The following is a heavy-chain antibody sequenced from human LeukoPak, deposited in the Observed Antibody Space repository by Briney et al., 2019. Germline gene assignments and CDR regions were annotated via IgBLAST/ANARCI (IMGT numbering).Heavy chain of an antibody. J-gene: IGHJ4*02. CDR2: IRQDGNEK. D-gene: IGHD3-16*01. CDR1: GFTFRGYW. CDR3: ARDVYYDTNFDF. V-gene: IGHV3-7*01. Sequence: GGSLRLSXAASGFTFRGYWMSWVRQAPGKGLEWVASIRQDGNEKHYVDSVKGRFTISRDNAKNSLYLQMNSLRAEDTAVYYCARDVYYDTNFDFWGQGTLVTVSS.